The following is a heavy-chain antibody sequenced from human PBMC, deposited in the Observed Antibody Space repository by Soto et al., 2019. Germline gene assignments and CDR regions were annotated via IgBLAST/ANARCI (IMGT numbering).Heavy chain of an antibody. CDR2: IYHSGST. Sequence: SETLSLTCAVSSGSISSSNWWSWVRQPPGKGLEWIGEIYHSGSTNYNPSLKSRVTISVDKSKNQFSLKLSSVTAADTAVYYCARTYSSSPGAFDIWGQGTMVTVSS. CDR3: ARTYSSSPGAFDI. CDR1: SGSISSSNW. J-gene: IGHJ3*02. D-gene: IGHD6-6*01. V-gene: IGHV4-4*02.